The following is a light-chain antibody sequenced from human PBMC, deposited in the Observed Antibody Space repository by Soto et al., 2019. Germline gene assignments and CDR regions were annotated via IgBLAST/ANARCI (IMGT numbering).Light chain of an antibody. J-gene: IGKJ4*01. CDR1: QSISYE. V-gene: IGKV1-5*03. CDR3: QQYDGSSPSLT. Sequence: DIQMTQSPFTLSASVGDTVTITCRASQSISYELAWYQQRRGKAPQLLIYKASSLEDGVPPRFSGSGTGTEFTLTISSLEPEDFATYYCQQYDGSSPSLTFGGGTKVEVK. CDR2: KAS.